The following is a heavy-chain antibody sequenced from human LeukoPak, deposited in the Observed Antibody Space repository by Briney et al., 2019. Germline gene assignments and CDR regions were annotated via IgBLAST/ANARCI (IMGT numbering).Heavy chain of an antibody. J-gene: IGHJ5*02. CDR3: AKDGSAQPNWFDP. D-gene: IGHD3-10*01. Sequence: QPGGSLRLSCAASGFAFSNYAMNWVRQAPGKGLEWVSAISGSGGSTYYADSVKGRFTISRDNSKNTLYLQMNSLRAEDTAVYYCAKDGSAQPNWFDPWGQGTLVTVSS. V-gene: IGHV3-23*01. CDR1: GFAFSNYA. CDR2: ISGSGGST.